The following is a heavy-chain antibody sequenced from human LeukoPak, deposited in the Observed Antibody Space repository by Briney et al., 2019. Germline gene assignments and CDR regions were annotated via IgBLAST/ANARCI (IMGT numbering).Heavy chain of an antibody. CDR3: ARVGYYYGSGSYPGY. J-gene: IGHJ4*02. Sequence: GASVKVSCKASGYTFTGYYTHWVRQAPGQGLEWMGWINPNSGGTNYAQKFQGRVTMTRDTSISTAYMELSRLRSDDTAVYYCARVGYYYGSGSYPGYWGQGTLVTVSS. V-gene: IGHV1-2*02. CDR1: GYTFTGYY. D-gene: IGHD3-10*01. CDR2: INPNSGGT.